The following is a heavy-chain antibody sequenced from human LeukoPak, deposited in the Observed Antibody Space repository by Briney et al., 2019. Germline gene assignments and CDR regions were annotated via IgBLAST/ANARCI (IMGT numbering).Heavy chain of an antibody. CDR3: SRERALPGALSCFDL. D-gene: IGHD1-26*01. CDR1: DYSISSGYF. V-gene: IGHV4-38-2*02. Sequence: AETLSLTCTASDYSISSGYFWGCLRAPPGKGLEWIGINQHRGSIYYNQSLKSRVTISVDTSKNSLSLQLSSLSAADTAIYYCSRERALPGALSCFDLWGQGTMVTVSS. J-gene: IGHJ5*02. CDR2: NQHRGSI.